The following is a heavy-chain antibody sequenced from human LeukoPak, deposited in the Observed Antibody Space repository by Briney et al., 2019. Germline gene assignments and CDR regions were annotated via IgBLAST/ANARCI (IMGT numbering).Heavy chain of an antibody. CDR2: INWNGGST. V-gene: IGHV3-20*01. CDR3: ARVMNRYYYDSSGYPRVVGGYYYYGMDV. J-gene: IGHJ6*02. CDR1: GFTFDDYG. D-gene: IGHD3-22*01. Sequence: GGSLRLPCAASGFTFDDYGMSWVRQAPGKGLEWVSGINWNGGSTSYADSVKGRFTISRDNAKNSLYLQMNSLRAEDTALYHCARVMNRYYYDSSGYPRVVGGYYYYGMDVWGQGTTVTVSS.